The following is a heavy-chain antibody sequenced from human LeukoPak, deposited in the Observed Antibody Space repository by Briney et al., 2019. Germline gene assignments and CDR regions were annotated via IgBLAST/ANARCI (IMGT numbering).Heavy chain of an antibody. CDR1: GFTFSSYA. J-gene: IGHJ4*02. D-gene: IGHD1-26*01. V-gene: IGHV3-23*01. CDR3: AKDPIPYSGSSAFDY. CDR2: ISGSGGST. Sequence: GSLRLSCAASGFTFSSYAMSWVRQAPGKGLEWVSAISGSGGSTYYADSVKGRFTISRDNSKNTLYLQMNSLRAEDTAVYYCAKDPIPYSGSSAFDYWGQGTLVTVSS.